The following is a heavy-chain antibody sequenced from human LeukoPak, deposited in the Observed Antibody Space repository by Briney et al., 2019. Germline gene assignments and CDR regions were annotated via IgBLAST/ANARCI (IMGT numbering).Heavy chain of an antibody. Sequence: ASVKVSCKASGYTFTSYGISWVRQAPGQGLEWMGWISAYNGNTNYAQKLQGRVTMITDTSTSTAYMELRSLRSDDTAVYYCARDKAFGIAVGNWFDPWGQGTLVTVSS. J-gene: IGHJ5*02. D-gene: IGHD6-19*01. CDR3: ARDKAFGIAVGNWFDP. CDR2: ISAYNGNT. CDR1: GYTFTSYG. V-gene: IGHV1-18*04.